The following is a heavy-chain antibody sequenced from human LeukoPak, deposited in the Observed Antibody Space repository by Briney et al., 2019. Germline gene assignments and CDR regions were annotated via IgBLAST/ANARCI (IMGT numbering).Heavy chain of an antibody. CDR2: ISAYNGNT. Sequence: VASVKVSCKASGYTFTSYGISWVRQAPGQGLEWMGWISAYNGNTNYAQKLQGRVTMTTVTSTSTAYMELRSLRSEDTAVYYCARAGKQQLVPYYYYGMDVWGQGTTVTVSS. D-gene: IGHD6-13*01. CDR1: GYTFTSYG. CDR3: ARAGKQQLVPYYYYGMDV. V-gene: IGHV1-18*01. J-gene: IGHJ6*02.